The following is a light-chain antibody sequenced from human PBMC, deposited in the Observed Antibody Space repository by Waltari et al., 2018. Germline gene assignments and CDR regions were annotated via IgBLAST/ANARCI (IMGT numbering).Light chain of an antibody. J-gene: IGKJ2*01. CDR1: QSITRN. CDR3: QQYNNWPLYT. Sequence: EILMTQSPATLSLSPGERATLSCRASQSITRNLAWYQQKPGQPPRLLIYGASTRATGTPARFSGSGSGTEFTLTISSLQSGDFAVYYCQQYNNWPLYTFGQGTKVEIK. V-gene: IGKV3-15*01. CDR2: GAS.